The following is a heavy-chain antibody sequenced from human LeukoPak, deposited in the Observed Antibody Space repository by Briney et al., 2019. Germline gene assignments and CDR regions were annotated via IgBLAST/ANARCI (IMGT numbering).Heavy chain of an antibody. J-gene: IGHJ4*02. Sequence: GASVKVSCKASGCTFTSYDINWVRQATGQGLEWMGWMNPNSGNTGYAQKFQGRVTMTRNTSISTAYMELSSLRSEDTAVYYCARGPVYCSSTSCYTGFDYWGQGTLVTVSS. D-gene: IGHD2-2*02. CDR3: ARGPVYCSSTSCYTGFDY. CDR2: MNPNSGNT. CDR1: GCTFTSYD. V-gene: IGHV1-8*01.